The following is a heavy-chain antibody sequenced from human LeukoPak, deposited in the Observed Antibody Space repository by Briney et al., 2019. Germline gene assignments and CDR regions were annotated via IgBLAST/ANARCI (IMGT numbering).Heavy chain of an antibody. D-gene: IGHD1-1*01. CDR2: IIPIFGTA. Sequence: SVKVSCKAPGGTFSSYAISWVRQAPGQGLEWMGGIIPIFGTANYAQKFQGRVTITTDESTSTAYMELSSLRSEDTAVYYCARRRYNWNGEHDAFDIWGQGTMVTVSS. CDR3: ARRRYNWNGEHDAFDI. V-gene: IGHV1-69*05. J-gene: IGHJ3*02. CDR1: GGTFSSYA.